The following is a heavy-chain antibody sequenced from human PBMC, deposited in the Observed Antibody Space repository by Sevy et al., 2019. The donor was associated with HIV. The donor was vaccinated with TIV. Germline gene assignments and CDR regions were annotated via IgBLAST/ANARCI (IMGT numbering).Heavy chain of an antibody. Sequence: GGSLRLSCAASGFTFSSYVMSWVRQAPGKGLEWVSAISGSGGSTYYADSVKGRFTISRDNSKNTLYLQMNSLRAEDTAVYYCAKELVDYYDSSGYYGGGFDYWGQGTLVTVSS. CDR3: AKELVDYYDSSGYYGGGFDY. CDR2: ISGSGGST. J-gene: IGHJ4*02. V-gene: IGHV3-23*01. CDR1: GFTFSSYV. D-gene: IGHD3-22*01.